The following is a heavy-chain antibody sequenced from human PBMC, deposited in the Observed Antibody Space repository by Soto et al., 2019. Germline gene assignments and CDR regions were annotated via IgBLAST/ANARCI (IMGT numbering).Heavy chain of an antibody. D-gene: IGHD3-10*01. CDR3: AKASGWFGEFDY. Sequence: EVPLLESGGGLVQPGGSLRLSCAASGFTFSSDAMSWVRQAPGKGLEWVSAISGSGGSTYYADSVKGRFTISRDNSKNTLYLQMNSLRAEDTAVYYCAKASGWFGEFDYWGQGTLVTVSS. CDR2: ISGSGGST. CDR1: GFTFSSDA. J-gene: IGHJ4*02. V-gene: IGHV3-23*01.